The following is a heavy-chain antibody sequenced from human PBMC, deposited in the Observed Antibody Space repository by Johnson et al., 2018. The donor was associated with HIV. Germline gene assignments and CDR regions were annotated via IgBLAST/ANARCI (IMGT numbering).Heavy chain of an antibody. CDR2: IRYDGSNK. V-gene: IGHV3-30*02. Sequence: QVQLVESGGGVVQPGRSLRLSCAASGFTFSSYGMHWVRQAPGKGLEWVAFIRYDGSNKYYADSVKGRFTISRDNSKNTLYLQVNNLRTEDTAFYYCAKDKSLTPDAIDIWGQGTMVTVSS. J-gene: IGHJ3*02. CDR3: AKDKSLTPDAIDI. CDR1: GFTFSSYG.